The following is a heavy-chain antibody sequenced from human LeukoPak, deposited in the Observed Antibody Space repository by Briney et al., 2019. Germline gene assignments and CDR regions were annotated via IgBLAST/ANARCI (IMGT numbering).Heavy chain of an antibody. CDR2: ISYDGSNK. Sequence: GGSLRLSCAASGFTFSSYGMHWVRQAPGKGLEWVAVISYDGSNKYYADSVKGRFTISRDNSKNTLYLQMNSLRAEDTAVYYCAKDFLGYDPAGDAFDIWGQGTMVTVSS. V-gene: IGHV3-30*18. CDR3: AKDFLGYDPAGDAFDI. J-gene: IGHJ3*02. CDR1: GFTFSSYG. D-gene: IGHD1-14*01.